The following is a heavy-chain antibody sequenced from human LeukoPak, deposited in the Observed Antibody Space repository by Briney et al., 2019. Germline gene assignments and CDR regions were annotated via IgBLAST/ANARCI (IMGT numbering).Heavy chain of an antibody. CDR3: AKGGMVAATHFDY. J-gene: IGHJ4*02. D-gene: IGHD2-15*01. CDR1: GFTFSSYA. V-gene: IGHV3-23*01. CDR2: ISGSDGST. Sequence: GGSLRLSCAASGFTFSSYAMSWVRQAPGKGLDWVSTISGSDGSTYYADSVKGRFTISRDNSKNTLYLQMNSLRAEDTAVYYCAKGGMVAATHFDYWGQGTLVTVSS.